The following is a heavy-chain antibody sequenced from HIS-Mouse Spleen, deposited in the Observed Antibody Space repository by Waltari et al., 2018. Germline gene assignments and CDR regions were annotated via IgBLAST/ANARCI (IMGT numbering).Heavy chain of an antibody. CDR3: ASGLVTHYYYYYYGMDV. J-gene: IGHJ6*02. CDR1: GFTFSSYW. D-gene: IGHD6-19*01. Sequence: EVQLVESGGGLVQPGGSLRLSCAASGFTFSSYWMSWVRQAPGKGLEWVANIKQEGSEKYYVDSVKGRFTISRDNAKNSLYLQMNSLRAEDTAVYYCASGLVTHYYYYYYGMDVWGQGTTVTVSS. V-gene: IGHV3-7*01. CDR2: IKQEGSEK.